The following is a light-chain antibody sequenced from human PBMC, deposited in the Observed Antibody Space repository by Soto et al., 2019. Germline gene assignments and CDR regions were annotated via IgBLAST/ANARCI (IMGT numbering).Light chain of an antibody. Sequence: EIVMTQSPATLSGSPGERATLSCRASQSVNSHLAWYHQKPGQAPRLLTYGASTRATGIPARFSGSGSGTDFTLTISSLQPEDFAVYYCQQYNNWPRTFGQGTKVEIK. J-gene: IGKJ1*01. CDR1: QSVNSH. CDR2: GAS. CDR3: QQYNNWPRT. V-gene: IGKV3-15*01.